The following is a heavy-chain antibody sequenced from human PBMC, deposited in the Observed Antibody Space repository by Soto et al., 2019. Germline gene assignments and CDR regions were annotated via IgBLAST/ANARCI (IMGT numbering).Heavy chain of an antibody. D-gene: IGHD6-19*01. J-gene: IGHJ4*02. CDR3: AKEDSSGWYDY. Sequence: GGSLRLSCAASGFTLSSYGMHWVRQAPGKGLEWVAVISYDGSNKYYADSVKGRFTISRDNSKNTLYLQMNSLRAEDTAVYYCAKEDSSGWYDYWGQGTLVTVSS. V-gene: IGHV3-30*18. CDR1: GFTLSSYG. CDR2: ISYDGSNK.